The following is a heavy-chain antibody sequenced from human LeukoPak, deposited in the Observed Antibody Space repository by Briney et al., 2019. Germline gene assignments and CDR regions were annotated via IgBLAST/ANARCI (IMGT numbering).Heavy chain of an antibody. CDR1: GYHFATYW. V-gene: IGHV5-51*01. CDR2: IYPADSDT. CDR3: ARVYGANIDY. Sequence: GESLKISCQGSGYHFATYWIGWVRPMPGKGLEWMGIIYPADSDTTYSPSFQGQVTISADKSISTAYLQWSSLRASDTAMYYCARVYGANIDYWGQGTLVTVSS. D-gene: IGHD4-23*01. J-gene: IGHJ4*02.